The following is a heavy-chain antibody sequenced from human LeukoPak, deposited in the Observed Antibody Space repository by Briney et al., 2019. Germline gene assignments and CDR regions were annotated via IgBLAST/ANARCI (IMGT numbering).Heavy chain of an antibody. CDR2: IWYDGSNK. CDR1: GFTFSSYA. Sequence: GGSLRLSCTAPGFTFSSYAIHWIRQAPGKGLEWVAVIWYDGSNKYYADSVKGRFTISRDNSKNTLYLQMNSLRAEDTAVYYCASFDYWGQGTLVTVSS. CDR3: ASFDY. V-gene: IGHV3-33*01. J-gene: IGHJ4*02.